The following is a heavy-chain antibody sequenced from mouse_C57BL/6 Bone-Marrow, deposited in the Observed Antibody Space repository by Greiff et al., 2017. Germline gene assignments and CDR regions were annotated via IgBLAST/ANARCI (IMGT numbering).Heavy chain of an antibody. CDR1: GFTFSSYG. Sequence: EVKLMESGGDLVKPGGSLKLSCAASGFTFSSYGMSWVRQTPDKRLEWVATISSGGSYTYYPASVKGRFTISRDNAKNTLYLQMSSLKSEDTAMYYCARQYYGSSYGYWYFDVWGTGTTVTVSS. J-gene: IGHJ1*03. CDR3: ARQYYGSSYGYWYFDV. D-gene: IGHD1-1*01. V-gene: IGHV5-6*01. CDR2: ISSGGSYT.